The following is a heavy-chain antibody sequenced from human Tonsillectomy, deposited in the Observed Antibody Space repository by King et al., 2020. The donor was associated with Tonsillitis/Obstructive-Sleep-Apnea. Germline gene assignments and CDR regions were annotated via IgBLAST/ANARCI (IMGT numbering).Heavy chain of an antibody. V-gene: IGHV5-51*01. CDR2: IYPGDSDT. J-gene: IGHJ5*02. D-gene: IGHD3-9*01. CDR1: GYSFTSYW. CDR3: ARVRGRYFDSIKGWFDP. Sequence: VQLVESGAEVKKPGESLTISCKGSGYSFTSYWIGWVRQMPGKGLEWMGIIYPGDSDTRYSPSFQGQVTISADKSISTAYLQWSSLKASDTAMYYCARVRGRYFDSIKGWFDPWGQGTLVTVSS.